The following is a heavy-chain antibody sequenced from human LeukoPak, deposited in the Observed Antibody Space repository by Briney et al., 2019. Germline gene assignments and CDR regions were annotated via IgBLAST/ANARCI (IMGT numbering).Heavy chain of an antibody. Sequence: SETLSLTCNVSGVSITTYYWSWIRQPPGEGLEWIGYVYYTGSTNYNPSLKSRVSISVDTSKNQFSLRLTSVTAADTAVYYCARHRYGDNVAAVWGQGTLVTVSS. CDR3: ARHRYGDNVAAV. J-gene: IGHJ4*02. CDR2: VYYTGST. D-gene: IGHD2-21*02. CDR1: GVSITTYY. V-gene: IGHV4-59*08.